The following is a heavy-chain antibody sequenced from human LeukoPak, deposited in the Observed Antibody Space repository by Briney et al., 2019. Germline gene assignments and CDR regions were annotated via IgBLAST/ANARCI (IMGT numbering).Heavy chain of an antibody. CDR2: ISSSSSYI. J-gene: IGHJ4*02. CDR3: AREETKRGYGGTIDY. CDR1: GFTFSSYS. V-gene: IGHV3-21*01. Sequence: GGSLRLSCAASGFTFSSYSMNWVRQAPGKGLEWVSSISSSSSYIYYADSVKGRFTISRDNAKNSLYLQMNSLSAEDTAVYYCAREETKRGYGGTIDYWGQGTLVTVSS. D-gene: IGHD4-23*01.